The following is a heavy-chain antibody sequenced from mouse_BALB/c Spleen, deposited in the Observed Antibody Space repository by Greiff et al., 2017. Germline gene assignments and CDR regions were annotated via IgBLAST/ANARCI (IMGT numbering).Heavy chain of an antibody. J-gene: IGHJ4*01. CDR1: GYSITSDYA. CDR2: ISYSGST. Sequence: EVQLQESGPGLAKPSQSLSLSCTVTGYSITSDYAWNWIRQFPGNKLEWMGYISYSGSTSYNPSLKSRISITRDTSKNQFFLQLNSVTTEDTATYYCARRNEDYAMDYWGEGTTVTVAA. V-gene: IGHV3-2*02. CDR3: ARRNEDYAMDY.